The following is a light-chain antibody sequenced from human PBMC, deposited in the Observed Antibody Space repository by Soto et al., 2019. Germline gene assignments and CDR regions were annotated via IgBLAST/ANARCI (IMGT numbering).Light chain of an antibody. CDR3: QQSYSTPSIT. CDR1: QSINFW. CDR2: DAS. J-gene: IGKJ5*01. V-gene: IGKV1-5*01. Sequence: DIQMTQSPSTLSASVGDRVTITCRASQSINFWLAWYQQKPGKAPKLLIYDASSLQSGVPSRFSGSGSGTEFTLTISSLQPDDFATYYCQQSYSTPSITFGQGTRL.